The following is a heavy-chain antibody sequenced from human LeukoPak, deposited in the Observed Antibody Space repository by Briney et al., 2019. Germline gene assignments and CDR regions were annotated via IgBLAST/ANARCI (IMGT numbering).Heavy chain of an antibody. CDR2: ISYDGSNK. V-gene: IGHV3-30-3*01. CDR3: ATSTYSSSWYWVTSAFDI. CDR1: GFTFSSYA. Sequence: GGSLRLSCAASGFTFSSYAMHWVRQAPGKGLEWVAVISYDGSNKYYADSVKGRFTISRDNSKNTLYLQMNSLRAEDTAVYYCATSTYSSSWYWVTSAFDIWGQGTMVTVSS. J-gene: IGHJ3*02. D-gene: IGHD6-13*01.